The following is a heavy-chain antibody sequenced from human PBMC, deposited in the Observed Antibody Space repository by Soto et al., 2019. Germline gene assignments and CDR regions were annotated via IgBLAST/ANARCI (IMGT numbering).Heavy chain of an antibody. Sequence: QITLNESGPTVVRPTETLTLTCRFSGFSLTTSGVGVGWVRQSPGKAPEWLARVYWDDDKRYSESLKSRLTIHKDNSTNQVVLTVANLDPTDTATYYCAHRVLRTVFGLVTTTAIYFDFWGQGTPVAVSS. J-gene: IGHJ4*02. CDR2: VYWDDDK. D-gene: IGHD3-3*01. CDR3: AHRVLRTVFGLVTTTAIYFDF. V-gene: IGHV2-5*02. CDR1: GFSLTTSGVG.